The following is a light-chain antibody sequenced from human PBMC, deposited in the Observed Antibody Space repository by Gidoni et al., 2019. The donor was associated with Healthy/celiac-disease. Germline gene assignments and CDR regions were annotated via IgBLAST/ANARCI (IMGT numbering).Light chain of an antibody. Sequence: SYELTPAPSVSVSPGQTVSIPCSGDKLGAKYAGWYQQKPGQSPVLVIYQDSKRPSGIPERFSGSNTGNTATLTVSGPQAMDEADYYCQAWDSSTVVFGGGTKLTVL. V-gene: IGLV3-1*01. J-gene: IGLJ2*01. CDR1: KLGAKY. CDR3: QAWDSSTVV. CDR2: QDS.